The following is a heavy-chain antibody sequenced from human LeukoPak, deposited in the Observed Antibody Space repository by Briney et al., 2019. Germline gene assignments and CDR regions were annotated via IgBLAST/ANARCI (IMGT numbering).Heavy chain of an antibody. CDR3: ARGRGSGWSYYFDY. D-gene: IGHD6-19*01. CDR1: GYTFTSYG. V-gene: IGHV1-69*04. J-gene: IGHJ4*02. Sequence: ASVKVSCKASGYTFTSYGISWVRQAPGQGLEWMGRIIPILGIANYAQKFQGRVTITADKSTSTAYMELSSLRSEDTAVYYCARGRGSGWSYYFDYWGQGTLVTVSS. CDR2: IIPILGIA.